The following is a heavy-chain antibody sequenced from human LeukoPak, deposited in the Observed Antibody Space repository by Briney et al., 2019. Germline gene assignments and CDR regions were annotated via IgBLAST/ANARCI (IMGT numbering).Heavy chain of an antibody. Sequence: PGGSLRLSCAASGFTFSSYGMNWVRQAPGKGLEWVAFTRYDGSNKYYADSVKGRFTISRDNSKNTLYLQVNSLRAEDTAVYYCAKDRISGYNYGLSAFDIWGQGTTVTVSS. CDR1: GFTFSSYG. D-gene: IGHD5-18*01. CDR3: AKDRISGYNYGLSAFDI. CDR2: TRYDGSNK. J-gene: IGHJ3*02. V-gene: IGHV3-30*02.